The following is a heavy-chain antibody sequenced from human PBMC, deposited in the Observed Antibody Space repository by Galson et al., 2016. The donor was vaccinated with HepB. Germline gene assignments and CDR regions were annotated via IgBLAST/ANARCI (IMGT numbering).Heavy chain of an antibody. J-gene: IGHJ3*02. CDR1: GFSLTTSGVA. Sequence: PALVKPTQTLTLTCTFSGFSLTTSGVAVGWIRRPPGKALEWLALIYWDDDKHYSPSLKSRLNITKDTAKNQVVLTMSHMDPVDTATYYCAHRKYGSSSGAFDIWGQGTMVTVSS. D-gene: IGHD6-13*01. CDR2: IYWDDDK. CDR3: AHRKYGSSSGAFDI. V-gene: IGHV2-5*02.